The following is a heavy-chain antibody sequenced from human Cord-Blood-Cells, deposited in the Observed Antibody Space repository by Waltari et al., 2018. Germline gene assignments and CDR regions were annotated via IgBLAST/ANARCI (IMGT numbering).Heavy chain of an antibody. Sequence: QVQLVQSGAEVKKPGASVKVSCKASGYTFTSYGISWVRQAPGQGLEWMGWISAYNGNTNYAQKLQGRVTMTTETSTSTAYMELRSLRSDDTAVYYCARIHPYDSSGYYFDYWGQGTLVTVSS. V-gene: IGHV1-18*01. D-gene: IGHD3-22*01. J-gene: IGHJ4*02. CDR2: ISAYNGNT. CDR1: GYTFTSYG. CDR3: ARIHPYDSSGYYFDY.